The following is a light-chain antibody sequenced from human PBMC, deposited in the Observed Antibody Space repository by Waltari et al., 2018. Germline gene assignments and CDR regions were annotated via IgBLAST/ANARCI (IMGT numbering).Light chain of an antibody. V-gene: IGLV1-47*01. CDR3: TAWDDSLFGVV. CDR2: RTD. Sequence: QPVLTQPPSASGTPGQRVTISCSGGSSNIGTNYVYWYQQFPGTAPKLLIHRTDQRPSGVADRVSGSKSGTSASLAISGRRSGDEADYYCTAWDDSLFGVVFGGGTRLTVL. J-gene: IGLJ2*01. CDR1: SSNIGTNY.